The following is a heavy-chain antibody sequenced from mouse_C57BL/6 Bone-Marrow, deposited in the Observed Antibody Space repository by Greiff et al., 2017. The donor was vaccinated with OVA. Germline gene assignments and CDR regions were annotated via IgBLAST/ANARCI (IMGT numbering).Heavy chain of an antibody. J-gene: IGHJ4*01. D-gene: IGHD1-1*01. CDR3: ARSSYYYGDYYAMDY. CDR2: FHPYNDDT. CDR1: GYTFTTYP. V-gene: IGHV1-47*01. Sequence: VQLQESGAELVKPGASVKMSCKASGYTFTTYPIEWMKQNHGKSLEWIGNFHPYNDDTKYNEKFKGKATLTVEKSSSTVYLELSRLTSDDSAVYYCARSSYYYGDYYAMDYWGQGTSVTVSS.